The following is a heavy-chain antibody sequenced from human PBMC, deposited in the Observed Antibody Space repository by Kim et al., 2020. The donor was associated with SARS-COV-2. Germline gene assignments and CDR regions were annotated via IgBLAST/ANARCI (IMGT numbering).Heavy chain of an antibody. CDR2: FYSGSA. CDR3: AASGNANWFDP. CDR1: GGSVNSYY. Sequence: SETLSLTCTFSGGSVNSYYWSWIRQPPGKTLEWLGYFYSGSANYNPSLKDRVTVSMDSSGRQFSLSLTSVTAADTAVYYCAASGNANWFDPWGQGTLVTVS. D-gene: IGHD6-6*01. V-gene: IGHV4-59*02. J-gene: IGHJ5*02.